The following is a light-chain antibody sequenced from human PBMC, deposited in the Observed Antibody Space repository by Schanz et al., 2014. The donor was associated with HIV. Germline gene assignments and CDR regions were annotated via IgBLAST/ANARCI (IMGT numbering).Light chain of an antibody. V-gene: IGKV3-20*01. CDR2: GAS. CDR1: QSVGSV. CDR3: QQYDSSPIT. Sequence: EIVLTQSPATLSMSPGERATLSCRASQSVGSVLAWYPQKPGQAPRLLIYGASSRATGIPDRFSGSGSGTDFTLTISRLEPEDFALYYCQQYDSSPITFGQGTRLEIK. J-gene: IGKJ5*01.